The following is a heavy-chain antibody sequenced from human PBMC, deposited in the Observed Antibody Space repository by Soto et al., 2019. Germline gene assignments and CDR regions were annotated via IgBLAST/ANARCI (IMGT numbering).Heavy chain of an antibody. CDR1: DGSISPNY. J-gene: IGHJ4*02. Sequence: QVQLQESGPGLVKPSETLSLRCTVSDGSISPNYWTWIRQPPGKGLEWIGYIYYAGTTTYNPSLKSRVSMSVDTSKNEVSLKLTSVTAADTAVYYCARLGAYYQALDSWGQGTLVTVSS. V-gene: IGHV4-59*08. D-gene: IGHD3-22*01. CDR2: IYYAGTT. CDR3: ARLGAYYQALDS.